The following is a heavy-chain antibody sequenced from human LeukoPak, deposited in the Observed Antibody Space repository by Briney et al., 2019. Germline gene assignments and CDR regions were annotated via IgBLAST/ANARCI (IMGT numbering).Heavy chain of an antibody. J-gene: IGHJ4*02. Sequence: GGSLRLSCAASGFTFSKYAMTWVRQAPGKGLEWVSTISGSGGSTYCADSVRGRFTISRDNSKNTLYLQMDSLRAEDTAVYYCAKAGYYEFWSGYYGPTPSFDYWGQGTLVTVSS. D-gene: IGHD3-3*01. CDR1: GFTFSKYA. CDR2: ISGSGGST. CDR3: AKAGYYEFWSGYYGPTPSFDY. V-gene: IGHV3-23*01.